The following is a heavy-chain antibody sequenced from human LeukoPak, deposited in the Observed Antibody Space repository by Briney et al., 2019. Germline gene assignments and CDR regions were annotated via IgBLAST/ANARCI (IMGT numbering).Heavy chain of an antibody. V-gene: IGHV1-69*06. CDR2: IIPIFGTA. D-gene: IGHD3-22*01. Sequence: ASVKVSCKASGGTFSSYAISWVRQAPGQGLEWMGGIIPIFGTANYAQKFQGRVTITADKSTSTAYMELSSLRSEDTAVYYCARAGAYDSSGYYPGGGSDYWGQGTLVTVSS. CDR3: ARAGAYDSSGYYPGGGSDY. CDR1: GGTFSSYA. J-gene: IGHJ4*02.